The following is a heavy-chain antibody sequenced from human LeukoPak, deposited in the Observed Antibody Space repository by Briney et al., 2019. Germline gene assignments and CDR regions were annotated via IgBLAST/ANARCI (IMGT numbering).Heavy chain of an antibody. CDR3: ARDLGVAPPNDYGDLHAFGAFDI. V-gene: IGHV1-69*13. CDR1: GGTFSSYA. D-gene: IGHD4-17*01. CDR2: IIPIFGTA. J-gene: IGHJ3*02. Sequence: SVKVSCKASGGTFSSYAINWVRQAPGQGLEWMGGIIPIFGTANYAQKFQGRVTITADESTSTAYMELSSLRSEDTAVYYCARDLGVAPPNDYGDLHAFGAFDIWGQGTMVTVSS.